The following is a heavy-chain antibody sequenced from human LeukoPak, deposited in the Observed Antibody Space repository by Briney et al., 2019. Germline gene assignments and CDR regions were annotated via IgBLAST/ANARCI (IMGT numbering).Heavy chain of an antibody. V-gene: IGHV3-21*01. D-gene: IGHD2-2*01. CDR1: GLTLSTYS. CDR2: NSTDSRYI. Sequence: GGSLRLSCAASGLTLSTYSMNWVRQAPGKGLEWVSSNSTDSRYIYYADSVKGRFTISRDNAKNSLYLQMNSLRADDTAVYYCASPIPSTDSRNYWGQGTLVTVSS. CDR3: ASPIPSTDSRNY. J-gene: IGHJ4*02.